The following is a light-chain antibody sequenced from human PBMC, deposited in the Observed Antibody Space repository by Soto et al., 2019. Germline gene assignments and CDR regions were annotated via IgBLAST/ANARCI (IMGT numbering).Light chain of an antibody. Sequence: EIWLTQSRAPLSLSPGERATLSCRASQSIKKNYFAWYQQTSGQAPRLLIYGASSRATGIPDRISGSGSGTDFTLTISRLETKDFSEYYCQQYDGSPRSFGQKTKMESK. J-gene: IGKJ1*01. CDR1: QSIKKNY. V-gene: IGKV3-20*01. CDR3: QQYDGSPRS. CDR2: GAS.